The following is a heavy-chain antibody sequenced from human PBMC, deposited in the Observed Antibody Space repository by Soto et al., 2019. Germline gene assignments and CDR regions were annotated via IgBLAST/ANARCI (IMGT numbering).Heavy chain of an antibody. D-gene: IGHD3-3*01. J-gene: IGHJ3*02. CDR2: IDPSDSYT. V-gene: IGHV5-10-1*01. Sequence: AGESLKISWKGSGYSFTIYWISWVRQMPGIGLEWMGRIDPSDSYTNYSPSFQGHVTISADKSISTAYLQWSSLKASDTAMYYCATTINYDFWSGPYDAFDIWGQGTMVT. CDR1: GYSFTIYW. CDR3: ATTINYDFWSGPYDAFDI.